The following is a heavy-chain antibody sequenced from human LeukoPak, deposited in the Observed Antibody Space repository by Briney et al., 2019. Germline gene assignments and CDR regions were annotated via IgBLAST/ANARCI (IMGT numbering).Heavy chain of an antibody. J-gene: IGHJ4*02. V-gene: IGHV1-69*05. CDR1: GGTFSSYA. CDR2: IIAIFGTA. CDR3: ASEAWGYYDSSGYFDY. Sequence: ASVKVSCKASGGTFSSYAISWVRQAPGQGLEWMGRIIAIFGTANYAQKFQGRVTITTDESTSTAYMELSSLRSEDTAVYYCASEAWGYYDSSGYFDYWGQGTLVTVSS. D-gene: IGHD3-22*01.